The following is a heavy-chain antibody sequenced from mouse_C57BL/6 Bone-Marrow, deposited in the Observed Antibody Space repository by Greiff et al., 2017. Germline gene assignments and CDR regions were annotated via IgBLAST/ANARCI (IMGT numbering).Heavy chain of an antibody. V-gene: IGHV5-15*01. D-gene: IGHD1-1*01. J-gene: IGHJ1*03. CDR2: ISNLAYSI. CDR1: GFTFSDYG. Sequence: EVKLVASGGGLVQPGGSLKLSCAASGFTFSDYGMAWVRQAPRKGPEWVAFISNLAYSIYYADTVTGRLPISRENAKNTLYLEMSRLRFEDTAMYYCARHPPNSYGAFDVWGTGTTVTVSS. CDR3: ARHPPNSYGAFDV.